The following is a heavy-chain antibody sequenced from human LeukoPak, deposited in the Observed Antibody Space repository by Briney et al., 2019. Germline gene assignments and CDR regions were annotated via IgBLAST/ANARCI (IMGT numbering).Heavy chain of an antibody. J-gene: IGHJ4*02. Sequence: PGGSLKISCKGSGYRFISYWSGWVRQMPGKGLGWMAIIYPGESDTRYSPCFQGQVPISTDKSNSTAYLQWSSLKASDAAMYYCERRGGGSSENYFDYWGQGTLVTVSS. CDR3: ERRGGGSSENYFDY. CDR1: GYRFISYW. V-gene: IGHV5-51*01. CDR2: IYPGESDT. D-gene: IGHD6-6*01.